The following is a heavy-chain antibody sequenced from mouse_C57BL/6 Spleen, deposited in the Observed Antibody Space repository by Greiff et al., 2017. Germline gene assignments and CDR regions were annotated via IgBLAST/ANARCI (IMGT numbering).Heavy chain of an antibody. CDR2: IRNKANNHAT. Sequence: EVHLVESGGGLVQPGGSMKLSCAASGFTFSDAWMDWVRQSPEKGLEWVAEIRNKANNHATYYAESVKGRFTISRDDSKSSVYLKMNSLRAEDTGIYYCTRRVGLYAMDYWGQGTSVTVSS. CDR3: TRRVGLYAMDY. V-gene: IGHV6-6*01. CDR1: GFTFSDAW. J-gene: IGHJ4*01.